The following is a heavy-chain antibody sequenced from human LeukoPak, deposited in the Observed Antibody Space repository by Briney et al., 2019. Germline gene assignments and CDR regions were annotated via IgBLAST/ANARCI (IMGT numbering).Heavy chain of an antibody. Sequence: SEKVSCKASGGTFSSYATSWVRQAPGQGLEWMGGIIPIFGTANYAQKFQGRVTITADESTSTVYMELSSLRSEDTAVYYCARGYSSSWLWGYYFDYWGQGTLVTVSS. CDR2: IIPIFGTA. D-gene: IGHD6-13*01. J-gene: IGHJ4*02. V-gene: IGHV1-69*13. CDR3: ARGYSSSWLWGYYFDY. CDR1: GGTFSSYA.